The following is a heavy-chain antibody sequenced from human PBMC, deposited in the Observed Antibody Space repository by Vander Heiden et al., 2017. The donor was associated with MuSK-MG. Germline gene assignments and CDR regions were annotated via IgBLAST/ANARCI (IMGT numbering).Heavy chain of an antibody. CDR3: ASTSYGSGSYGAFDI. CDR1: GGSISSSSYY. CDR2: IYYSGST. J-gene: IGHJ3*02. Sequence: QLQLQESGPGLVKPSETLSLTCTVSGGSISSSSYYWGWIRQPPGKGLEWIGSIYYSGSTYYNPSLKSRVTISVDTSKNQFSLKLSSVTAADTAVYYCASTSYGSGSYGAFDIWGQGTMVTVSS. V-gene: IGHV4-39*01. D-gene: IGHD3-10*01.